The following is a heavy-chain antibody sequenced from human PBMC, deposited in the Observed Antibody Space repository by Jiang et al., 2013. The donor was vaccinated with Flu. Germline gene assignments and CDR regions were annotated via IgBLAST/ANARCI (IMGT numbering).Heavy chain of an antibody. J-gene: IGHJ6*02. CDR2: MNPNSGNT. Sequence: GAEVKKPGASVKVSCKASGYTFTSYDINWVRQATGQGLEWMGWMNPNSGNTGYAQKFQGRVTMTRNTSISTAYMELSSLRSEDTAVYYCARGPGRHIYSSSWRYYYYYGMDVWGQGTTVTVSS. D-gene: IGHD6-13*01. V-gene: IGHV1-8*01. CDR3: ARGPGRHIYSSSWRYYYYYGMDV. CDR1: GYTFTSYD.